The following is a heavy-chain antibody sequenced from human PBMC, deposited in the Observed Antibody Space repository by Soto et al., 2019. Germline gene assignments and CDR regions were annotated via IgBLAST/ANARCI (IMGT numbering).Heavy chain of an antibody. CDR2: ISYDGSNK. CDR1: GFTFSSYG. D-gene: IGHD6-19*01. Sequence: GGSLRLSCAASGFTFSSYGMHWVRQAPGKGLEWVAVISYDGSNKYYADSVKGRFTISRDNSKNTLYLQMNSLRAEDTAVYYCAKDPSWKQWLVLSMDAFDIWGQGTMVTVSS. V-gene: IGHV3-30*18. CDR3: AKDPSWKQWLVLSMDAFDI. J-gene: IGHJ3*02.